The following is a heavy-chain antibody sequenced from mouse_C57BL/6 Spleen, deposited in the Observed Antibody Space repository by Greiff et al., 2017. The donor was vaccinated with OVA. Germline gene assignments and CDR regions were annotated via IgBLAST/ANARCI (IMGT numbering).Heavy chain of an antibody. D-gene: IGHD4-1*01. J-gene: IGHJ4*01. CDR2: IRNKANNHAT. V-gene: IGHV6-6*01. CDR1: GFTFSDAW. CDR3: TRRLGRPYYYAMDY. Sequence: EVKLVESGGGLVQPGGSMKLSCAASGFTFSDAWMDWVRQSPEKGLEWVAEIRNKANNHATYYAESVKGRFTISRDDSKSSVYLQMNSLRAEDTGIYYCTRRLGRPYYYAMDYWGQGTSVTVSS.